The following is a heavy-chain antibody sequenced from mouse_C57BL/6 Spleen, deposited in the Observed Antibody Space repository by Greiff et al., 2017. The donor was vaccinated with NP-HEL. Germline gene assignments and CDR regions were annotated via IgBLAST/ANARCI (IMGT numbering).Heavy chain of an antibody. CDR3: ARGDGRFFTTVIGARSRFAY. CDR2: IYPGDGDT. D-gene: IGHD1-1*01. CDR1: GYAFSSYW. Sequence: QVQLQQSGAELVKPGASVKISCKASGYAFSSYWMNWVKQRPGKGLEWIGQIYPGDGDTNYNGKFKGKATLTADKSSSTAYMQLSSLTSEDSAVYFRARGDGRFFTTVIGARSRFAYWGQGTMVTVSA. V-gene: IGHV1-80*01. J-gene: IGHJ3*01.